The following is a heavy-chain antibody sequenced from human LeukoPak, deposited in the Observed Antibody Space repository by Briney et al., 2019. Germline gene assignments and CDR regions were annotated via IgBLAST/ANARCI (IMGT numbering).Heavy chain of an antibody. V-gene: IGHV1-18*01. D-gene: IGHD6-13*01. CDR1: GYTFTSYG. CDR2: ISAYNGNT. Sequence: ASVKVSCKASGYTFTSYGISWVRQTPGQGLEWMGWISAYNGNTNYAQKLQGRVTMTTDTSTSTAYMELRSLRSDDTAVYYCARDSSSWSSFDYWGQGTLVTVSS. CDR3: ARDSSSWSSFDY. J-gene: IGHJ4*02.